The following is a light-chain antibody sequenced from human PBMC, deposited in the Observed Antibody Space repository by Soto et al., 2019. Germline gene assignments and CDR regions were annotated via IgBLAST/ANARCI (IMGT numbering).Light chain of an antibody. J-gene: IGLJ3*02. V-gene: IGLV2-14*01. CDR3: NSYTSSSTLL. CDR2: EVS. Sequence: QSAVTQPASVSGSPGQSITISCNGTSSDVGGYKYVSWYQHHPGKAPKLILYEVSNRPSGVSNRFSGSKSGNTASLTISRLQSEDEADYYCNSYTSSSTLLFGGGTKLTVL. CDR1: SSDVGGYKY.